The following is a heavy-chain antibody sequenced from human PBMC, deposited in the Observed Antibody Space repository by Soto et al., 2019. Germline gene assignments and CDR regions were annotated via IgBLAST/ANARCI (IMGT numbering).Heavy chain of an antibody. Sequence: QVQLVQSGAEVKKPGASVKVSCKASGYTFTSYYMHWVRQAPGQGLEWMGIINPSGGSTSYAQKFQGRVTMTRDTSTITVYMELSSLRSEDTAVYYCARDLPALLGGSLTDSGSYYSDAFDIWGQGTMVTVSS. CDR3: ARDLPALLGGSLTDSGSYYSDAFDI. J-gene: IGHJ3*02. CDR1: GYTFTSYY. D-gene: IGHD3-10*01. CDR2: INPSGGST. V-gene: IGHV1-46*01.